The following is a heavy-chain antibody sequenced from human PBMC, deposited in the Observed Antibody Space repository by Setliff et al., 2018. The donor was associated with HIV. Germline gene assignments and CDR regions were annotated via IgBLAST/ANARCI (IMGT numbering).Heavy chain of an antibody. D-gene: IGHD2-21*02. CDR1: GGIFSTSS. CDR3: ARGVRVTVVQRGSSLDY. Sequence: AASVKVSCKSSGGIFSTSSINWVRQAPGQGLEWMGGFNPIFTTPDYAQKFQDRVTMTADESTSTAYMELRGLTSEDTAVYFCARGVRVTVVQRGSSLDYWGQGTLVTVSS. CDR2: FNPIFTTP. J-gene: IGHJ4*02. V-gene: IGHV1-69*13.